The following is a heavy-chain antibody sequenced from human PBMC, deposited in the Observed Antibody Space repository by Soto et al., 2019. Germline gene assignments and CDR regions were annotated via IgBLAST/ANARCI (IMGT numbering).Heavy chain of an antibody. V-gene: IGHV3-30-3*01. CDR3: ARDRGYSYGSHYYYYGMDV. CDR2: ISYDGSNK. CDR1: GFTFSSYA. Sequence: GGSLRLSCAASGFTFSSYAMHWVRQAPGKGLEWVAVISYDGSNKYYADSVKGRFTISRDNSKNTLYLQVNSLRAEDTAVYYCARDRGYSYGSHYYYYGMDVWGQGTTVTVSS. D-gene: IGHD5-18*01. J-gene: IGHJ6*02.